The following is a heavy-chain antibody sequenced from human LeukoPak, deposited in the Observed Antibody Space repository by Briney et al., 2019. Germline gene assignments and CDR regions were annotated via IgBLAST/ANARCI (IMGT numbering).Heavy chain of an antibody. V-gene: IGHV3-48*04. Sequence: GGSLRLSCAASGFTFSSYSMNWVRQAPGKGLEWVSYISSSSTIYYADSVKGRFTISRDNAKNSLYLQMNSLRAEDTAVYYCARGGGYYYFDYWGQGTLVTVSS. D-gene: IGHD3-22*01. CDR1: GFTFSSYS. CDR2: ISSSSTI. J-gene: IGHJ4*02. CDR3: ARGGGYYYFDY.